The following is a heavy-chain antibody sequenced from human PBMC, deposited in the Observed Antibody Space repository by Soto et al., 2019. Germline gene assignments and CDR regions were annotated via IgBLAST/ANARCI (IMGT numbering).Heavy chain of an antibody. D-gene: IGHD1-7*01. Sequence: EVQLVESGGDLVQPGGSLRLSCAASGFAVSSNYVTWVRQAPGKGLEWVSVIHSGGDTHYADSVRGRFTISRDNSKNTLYLQMNSLRAEDKAVYYCARSRTGTTYGGMDVWGQGTTVTVSS. CDR3: ARSRTGTTYGGMDV. V-gene: IGHV3-66*01. J-gene: IGHJ6*02. CDR1: GFAVSSNY. CDR2: IHSGGDT.